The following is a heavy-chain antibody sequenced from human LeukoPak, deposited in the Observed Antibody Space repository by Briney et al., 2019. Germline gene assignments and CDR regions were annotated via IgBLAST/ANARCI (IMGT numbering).Heavy chain of an antibody. D-gene: IGHD2-2*01. V-gene: IGHV3-23*01. CDR2: ITGSGGRT. J-gene: IGHJ4*02. Sequence: GGSLRLSCAASGFTFSSYAMNWVRQAPGKGLEWVSAITGSGGRTYYADSVKGRFTISRDNAKNSLYLQMNSLRAEDTAVYYCARRGRYCSSTSCYVAYWGQGTLVTVSS. CDR3: ARRGRYCSSTSCYVAY. CDR1: GFTFSSYA.